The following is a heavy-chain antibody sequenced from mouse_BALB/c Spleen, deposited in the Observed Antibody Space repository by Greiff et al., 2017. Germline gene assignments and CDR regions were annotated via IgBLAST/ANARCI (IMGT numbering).Heavy chain of an antibody. V-gene: IGHV5-6-5*01. D-gene: IGHD2-4*01. Sequence: EVHLVESGGGLVKPGGSLKLSCAASGFTFSSYAMSWVRQTPEKRLEWVASISSGGSTYYPDSVKGRFTISRDNARNILYLQMSSLRSEDTAMYYCARSTMITTLGWYFDVWGAGTTVTVSS. CDR1: GFTFSSYA. CDR2: ISSGGST. CDR3: ARSTMITTLGWYFDV. J-gene: IGHJ1*01.